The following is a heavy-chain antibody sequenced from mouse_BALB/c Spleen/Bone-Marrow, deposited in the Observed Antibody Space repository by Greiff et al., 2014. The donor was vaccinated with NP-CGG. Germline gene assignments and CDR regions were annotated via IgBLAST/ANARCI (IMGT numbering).Heavy chain of an antibody. J-gene: IGHJ3*01. CDR1: DYTFTNYW. CDR2: INPRNGYT. D-gene: IGHD2-10*01. Sequence: QVQLQQSGAELAKPGASMKMSCKASDYTFTNYWMHWVKQRPGQGLEWIGYINPRNGYTEYNQKFKDKATLTADKSSSTAYMQLSRLTSEDSSVYYCASYRFAYWGQGALVTVSA. CDR3: ASYRFAY. V-gene: IGHV1-7*01.